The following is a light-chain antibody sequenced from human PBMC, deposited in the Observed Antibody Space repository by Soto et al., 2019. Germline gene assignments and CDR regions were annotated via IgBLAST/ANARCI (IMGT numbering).Light chain of an antibody. CDR1: QTVSSY. V-gene: IGKV3-20*01. CDR3: QQYGTSQIT. CDR2: GAS. J-gene: IGKJ5*01. Sequence: ENVLTQSPGTLSLSPGERATLSCRASQTVSSYLTWYQQRPGQAPRLLISGASRRATGIPDRFSGSGSGTDFTLTISRLEPEDFALYYCQQYGTSQITFGQGTRLEIK.